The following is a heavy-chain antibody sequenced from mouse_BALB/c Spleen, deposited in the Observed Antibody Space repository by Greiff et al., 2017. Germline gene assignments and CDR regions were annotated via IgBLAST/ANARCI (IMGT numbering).Heavy chain of an antibody. Sequence: DVKLVESGAELVKPGASVKLSCTASGFNIKDTYMHWVKQRPEQGLECIGRIDPANGNTKYDPKFQGKATITADTSSNTAYLQLSSLTSEDTAVYYCARDYDGGAWFAYWGQGTLVTVSA. V-gene: IGHV14-3*02. CDR3: ARDYDGGAWFAY. D-gene: IGHD2-4*01. CDR1: GFNIKDTY. CDR2: IDPANGNT. J-gene: IGHJ3*01.